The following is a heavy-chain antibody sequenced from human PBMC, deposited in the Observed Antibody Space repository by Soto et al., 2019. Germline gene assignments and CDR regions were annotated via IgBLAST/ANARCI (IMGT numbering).Heavy chain of an antibody. CDR1: GFTFSNFG. CDR3: AKPPVEYSASFSFDI. D-gene: IGHD6-6*01. Sequence: GGSLRLSCSASGFTFSNFGMHWVLQAPCKGLEWVAVISYGGTNIYYADSVKGRFTISRDNSKNTLYLQMNSLRAEDTAVYYCAKPPVEYSASFSFDIWGQGTMVTVSS. J-gene: IGHJ3*02. CDR2: ISYGGTNI. V-gene: IGHV3-30*18.